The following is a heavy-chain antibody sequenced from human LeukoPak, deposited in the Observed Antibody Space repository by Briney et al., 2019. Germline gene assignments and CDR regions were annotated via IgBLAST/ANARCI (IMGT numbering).Heavy chain of an antibody. J-gene: IGHJ5*02. D-gene: IGHD3-10*01. CDR2: IYYSGST. CDR3: AGSLQYYGSGSYYPYGWFDP. Sequence: SETLSLTCTVSGGSVSSGSYYWSWIRQPPGKGLEWIGYIYYSGSTNYNPSLKSRVTISVDTSKNQFSLKLSSVTAADTAVYYCAGSLQYYGSGSYYPYGWFDPWGQGTLVTVSS. CDR1: GGSVSSGSYY. V-gene: IGHV4-61*01.